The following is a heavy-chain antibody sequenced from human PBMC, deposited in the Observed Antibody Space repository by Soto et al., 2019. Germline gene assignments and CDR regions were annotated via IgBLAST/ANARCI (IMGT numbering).Heavy chain of an antibody. V-gene: IGHV3-23*01. CDR2: ISGSGDST. J-gene: IGHJ5*02. D-gene: IGHD5-18*01. CDR3: AIGYSYAHFDP. Sequence: PGGSLRLSCAASGFTFSSYAMSWVRQAPGKGLEWVSGISGSGDSTYYADSVKGRFTISRDNSKNTLYLQMNSQRAEDTAVYYCAIGYSYAHFDPWGQGTLVTVSS. CDR1: GFTFSSYA.